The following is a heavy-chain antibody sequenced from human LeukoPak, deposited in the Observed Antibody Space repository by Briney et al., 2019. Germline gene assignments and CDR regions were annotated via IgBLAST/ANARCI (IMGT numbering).Heavy chain of an antibody. D-gene: IGHD1-1*01. Sequence: ASETLSLTCAVYGGSFSGYYWSWIRQPPGKGLEWIGEINHSGSTNYNPSLKSRVTISVDTSKNQFSLRLTSVTAADTAVYYCAKFETYPVHVSYSYYYLDVWGKGTTVTVSS. V-gene: IGHV4-34*01. CDR3: AKFETYPVHVSYSYYYLDV. CDR2: INHSGST. J-gene: IGHJ6*03. CDR1: GGSFSGYY.